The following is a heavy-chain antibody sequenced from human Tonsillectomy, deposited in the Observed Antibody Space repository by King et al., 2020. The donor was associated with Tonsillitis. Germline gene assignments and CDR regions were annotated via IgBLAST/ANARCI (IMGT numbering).Heavy chain of an antibody. J-gene: IGHJ1*01. CDR3: TAGLGRTNGDS. Sequence: VQLVESWGGLVKPGESLTLSFAASGFPFNNAWMTWVRQAPGKGLGWVGRIYRDSDGAPTDYGGPVKGRFTISRDVSKSTLYLQMNNLKAEDTAVYYCTAGLGRTNGDSWGQGTLVTVSS. CDR1: GFPFNNAW. V-gene: IGHV3-15*01. CDR2: IYRDSDGAPT. D-gene: IGHD3-10*01.